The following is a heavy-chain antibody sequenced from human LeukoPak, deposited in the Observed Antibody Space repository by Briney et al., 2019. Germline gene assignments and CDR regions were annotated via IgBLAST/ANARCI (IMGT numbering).Heavy chain of an antibody. Sequence: GGSLRLSCAASGFTFSNFAMTWVRQAPGKGLEWVSSITGSHGTTYNTDSVKGRFTISRDNSQNTLYLQMNSLRAEDTAVYYCTKDPNGDYVGAFDPWGQGTLVTVSS. J-gene: IGHJ5*02. CDR3: TKDPNGDYVGAFDP. CDR2: ITGSHGTT. CDR1: GFTFSNFA. V-gene: IGHV3-23*01. D-gene: IGHD4-17*01.